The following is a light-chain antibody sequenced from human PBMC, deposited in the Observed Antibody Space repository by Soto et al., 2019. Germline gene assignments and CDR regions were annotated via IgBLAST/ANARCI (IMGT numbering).Light chain of an antibody. CDR1: QSISTN. Sequence: EMLMTQSPATLSVSPGERATLSCRASQSISTNVAWYQQKPGQAPRLLIYGASTRATGIPARFSGTGSGTEFTLTISSLQSEDFAVYYCQQYSNWPLSSGPGTKENTK. V-gene: IGKV3-15*01. CDR2: GAS. J-gene: IGKJ3*01. CDR3: QQYSNWPLS.